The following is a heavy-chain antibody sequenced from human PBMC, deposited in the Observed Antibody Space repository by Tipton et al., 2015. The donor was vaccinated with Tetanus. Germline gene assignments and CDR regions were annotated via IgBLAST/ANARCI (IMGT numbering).Heavy chain of an antibody. CDR2: IKRDGSIT. V-gene: IGHV3-74*01. D-gene: IGHD3-9*01. J-gene: IGHJ4*02. CDR1: GFSFSTYW. CDR3: ARDRDINSPGDDFDY. Sequence: SLRLSCAASGFSFSTYWMHWVRQAPGKGLVWVSRIKRDGSITTYADSVRGRFTISRDNAKNTLYLQMNSLTADDTAVYYCARDRDINSPGDDFDYWGQGTLVTVSS.